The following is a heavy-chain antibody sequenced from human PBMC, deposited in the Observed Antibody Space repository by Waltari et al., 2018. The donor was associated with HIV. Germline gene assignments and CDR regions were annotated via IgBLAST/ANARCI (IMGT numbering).Heavy chain of an antibody. CDR2: VYYSGNT. Sequence: QVQLHESGPGLVKPSETLSLTCNVSDYSISRSSYYWAWIRQPPGKGLEWLGSVYYSGNTNYNPSLKIRVTISVDMSKNQFSLRLSSVTAADTAVYYCARRHYYDSTGYFVPRYYKYSGVDVWGQGTTVTVSS. D-gene: IGHD3-22*01. CDR3: ARRHYYDSTGYFVPRYYKYSGVDV. CDR1: DYSISRSSYY. J-gene: IGHJ6*02. V-gene: IGHV4-39*01.